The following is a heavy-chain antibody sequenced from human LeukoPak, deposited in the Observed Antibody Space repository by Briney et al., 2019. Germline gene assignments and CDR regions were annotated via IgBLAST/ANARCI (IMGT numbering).Heavy chain of an antibody. D-gene: IGHD3-3*01. V-gene: IGHV3-33*06. CDR3: AKSRGGLNREPYYDFWSGYPYYFDY. Sequence: GGSLRLSCAASGFTFSSYGMHWVRQAPGKGLEWVAVIWYDGSNKYYADSVKGRFTISRDNSKNTLYLQMNSLRAEDTAVYYCAKSRGGLNREPYYDFWSGYPYYFDYWGQGTLVTVSS. J-gene: IGHJ4*02. CDR2: IWYDGSNK. CDR1: GFTFSSYG.